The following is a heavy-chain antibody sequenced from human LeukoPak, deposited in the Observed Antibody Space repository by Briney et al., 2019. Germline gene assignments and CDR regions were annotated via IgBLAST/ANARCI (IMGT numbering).Heavy chain of an antibody. CDR3: ASLFGIGTVTGTGTFDI. J-gene: IGHJ3*02. CDR1: GFTFSNYA. V-gene: IGHV3-53*01. Sequence: GGSLRLSCAASGFTFSNYAMSWVRQAPGRGLEWVAVIYSGGGRNYADSVKGRFTISRDNSKNTVYLQMNSLRAEDTAVYYCASLFGIGTVTGTGTFDIWGQGTMVTVSS. CDR2: IYSGGGR. D-gene: IGHD6-19*01.